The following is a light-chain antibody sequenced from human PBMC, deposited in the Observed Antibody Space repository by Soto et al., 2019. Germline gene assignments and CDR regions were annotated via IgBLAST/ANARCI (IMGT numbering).Light chain of an antibody. CDR3: QKYDSVPRFT. Sequence: DIQMTQSPSSLSASIGDRVTITCRASQDITNYLAWYQQNPGKVPKLLIYAASTLQSGVPSRFSGSGFGTDFTLTISSLQPEDVATYYCQKYDSVPRFTFGHGTKVDIK. J-gene: IGKJ3*01. CDR1: QDITNY. CDR2: AAS. V-gene: IGKV1-27*01.